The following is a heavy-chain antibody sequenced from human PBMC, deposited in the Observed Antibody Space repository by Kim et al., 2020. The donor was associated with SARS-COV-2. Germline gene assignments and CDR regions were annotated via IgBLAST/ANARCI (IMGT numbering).Heavy chain of an antibody. V-gene: IGHV3-7*01. D-gene: IGHD2-2*02. J-gene: IGHJ4*02. CDR2: IKQDGSEI. CDR1: GFTVSSYW. Sequence: GGSLRLSCEVYGFTVSSYWMSWVRQAPGKGLEWVANIKQDGSEIYHVGSVKGRFTISRDSAKNSLYLQMNSLRAEDTAVYYCARIYIQGPFDFWGQGSLVTVSS. CDR3: ARIYIQGPFDF.